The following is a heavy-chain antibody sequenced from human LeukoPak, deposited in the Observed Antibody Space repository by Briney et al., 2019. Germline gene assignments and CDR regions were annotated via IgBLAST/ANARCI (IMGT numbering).Heavy chain of an antibody. V-gene: IGHV4-4*07. CDR1: GDSMSSHY. CDR2: IYTSGNT. CDR3: AREYDPSTRYFDY. J-gene: IGHJ4*02. Sequence: SETLSLTCNVSGDSMSSHYWSWFRQPAGKGLEWIGRIYTSGNTNYNPSLKSRITMSVDASKNHSSLRLTSVTAADTAVYYCAREYDPSTRYFDYWGQGTLVTVSS. D-gene: IGHD3-3*01.